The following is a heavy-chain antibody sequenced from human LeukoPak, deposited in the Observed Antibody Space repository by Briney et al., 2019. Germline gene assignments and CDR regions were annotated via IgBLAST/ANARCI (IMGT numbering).Heavy chain of an antibody. CDR3: AVGGNDELDY. D-gene: IGHD1-1*01. CDR2: IIPIFGTA. J-gene: IGHJ4*02. CDR1: GYSFTSYG. V-gene: IGHV1-69*13. Sequence: GASVKVSCKASGYSFTSYGISWVRQAPGQGLEWMGGIIPIFGTANYAQKFQGRVTITADESTSTAYMELSSLRSEDTAVYYCAVGGNDELDYWGQGTLVTVSS.